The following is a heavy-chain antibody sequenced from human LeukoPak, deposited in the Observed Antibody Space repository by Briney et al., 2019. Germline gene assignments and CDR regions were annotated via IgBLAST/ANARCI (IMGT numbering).Heavy chain of an antibody. V-gene: IGHV4-4*09. CDR1: GGSISSYY. D-gene: IGHD1-26*01. Sequence: SETLSLTCTVSGGSISSYYWSWIRQPPGKGLEWIGYIYTSGSTNYNPSLKSRVTISVDTSKNQFSLKLSPVTAADTAVYYCARPSGSYYRDAFDIWGQGTMVTVSS. J-gene: IGHJ3*02. CDR2: IYTSGST. CDR3: ARPSGSYYRDAFDI.